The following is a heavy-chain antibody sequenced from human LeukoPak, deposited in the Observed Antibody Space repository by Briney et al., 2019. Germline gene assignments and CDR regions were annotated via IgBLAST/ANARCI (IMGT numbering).Heavy chain of an antibody. CDR3: ARVPSSGGFDY. V-gene: IGHV4-59*12. CDR2: ISHSGST. D-gene: IGHD6-19*01. J-gene: IGHJ4*02. Sequence: PSETLSLTCTVSGDSISSYDWSWIRQPPGKGLEWIGYISHSGSTNYYPSLKSRVTISLDTSKNQFSLKLSSVTAADTAVYYCARVPSSGGFDYWGQGTLVTVSS. CDR1: GDSISSYD.